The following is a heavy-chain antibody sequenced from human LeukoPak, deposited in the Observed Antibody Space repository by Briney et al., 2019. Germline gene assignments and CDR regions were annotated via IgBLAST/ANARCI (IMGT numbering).Heavy chain of an antibody. D-gene: IGHD5-18*01. CDR3: ARTPIQLWFGFDY. Sequence: PSETLSLTCAVYGGSFSGYYWSWIRQPPGKGLEWIGEINHSGSTNYNPSLKSRVTISVDTPKNQFSLKLSSVTAADTAVYYCARTPIQLWFGFDYWGQGTLVTVSS. CDR1: GGSFSGYY. V-gene: IGHV4-34*01. J-gene: IGHJ4*02. CDR2: INHSGST.